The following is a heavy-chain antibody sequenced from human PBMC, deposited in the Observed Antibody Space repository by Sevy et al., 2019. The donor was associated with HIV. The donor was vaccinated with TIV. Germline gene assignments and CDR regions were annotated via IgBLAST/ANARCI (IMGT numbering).Heavy chain of an antibody. J-gene: IGHJ6*02. D-gene: IGHD3-9*01. CDR1: GITFTTSG. V-gene: IGHV3-30*18. Sequence: GGSLRLSCAVSGITFTTSGMHWVRQAPGKGLEWVAVISYDGRNKFYGDSVKGRFTISRDNSKNMLYLQMNSLRTEDTAVYYCAKDFTGYNGIDVWGQGTMVTVSS. CDR2: ISYDGRNK. CDR3: AKDFTGYNGIDV.